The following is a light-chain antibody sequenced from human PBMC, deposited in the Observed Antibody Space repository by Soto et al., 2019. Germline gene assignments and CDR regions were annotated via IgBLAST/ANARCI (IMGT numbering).Light chain of an antibody. CDR3: QQDNSYGT. J-gene: IGKJ1*01. V-gene: IGKV1-5*01. Sequence: DIQMTQSPSTLSASVGDRVTITCRASQSISSWLAWYQQKPGKAPKLLIYDASSLESGVPSRFSGSGSGTEFTLTISSLQPDDFASYYCQQDNSYGTFGQGTKVEIK. CDR1: QSISSW. CDR2: DAS.